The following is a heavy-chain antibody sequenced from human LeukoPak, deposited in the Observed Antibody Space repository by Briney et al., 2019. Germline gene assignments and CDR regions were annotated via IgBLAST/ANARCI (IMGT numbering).Heavy chain of an antibody. CDR2: IYPGDSDT. V-gene: IGHV5-51*01. CDR1: GYSFTNYW. D-gene: IGHD2-2*01. CDR3: ARRACPSCEAYHFDY. J-gene: IGHJ4*02. Sequence: GESLQISCKGSGYSFTNYWIGWVRHMPGKGLEWMGVIYPGDSDTRYSPSFQGQVTISADKSISTAYLQWSSLEASDTAMYYCARRACPSCEAYHFDYWGQGTLVTVSS.